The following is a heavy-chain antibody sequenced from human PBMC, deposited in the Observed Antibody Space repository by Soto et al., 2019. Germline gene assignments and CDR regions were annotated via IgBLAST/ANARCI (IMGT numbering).Heavy chain of an antibody. J-gene: IGHJ4*02. CDR1: GFTFSSYA. CDR2: ISSNGGST. V-gene: IGHV3-64D*08. Sequence: GGSLRLSCSASGFTFSSYAMHWVRQAPGKGLEYVSAISSNGGSTYYADSVKGRFTISRDNSKNTLYLQMSSLRAEDTAVYYCWSSDGGYSYGYPTDYWGQGTLVTVSS. CDR3: WSSDGGYSYGYPTDY. D-gene: IGHD5-18*01.